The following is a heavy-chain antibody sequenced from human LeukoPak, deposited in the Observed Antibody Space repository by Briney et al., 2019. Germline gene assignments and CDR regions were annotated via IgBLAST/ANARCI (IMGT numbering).Heavy chain of an antibody. CDR1: GFTFSSYA. CDR2: ISGSGDNT. D-gene: IGHD6-13*01. CDR3: AKHGPSPSSWFGPSDY. J-gene: IGHJ4*02. V-gene: IGHV3-23*01. Sequence: GGSLRLSCAASGFTFSSYAMSWVRQAPGKGLEWVSGISGSGDNTYYADSVKGRFTISRDNSKNTLYLQLNSLRAEDTAVYYCAKHGPSPSSWFGPSDYWGQGTLVTVSS.